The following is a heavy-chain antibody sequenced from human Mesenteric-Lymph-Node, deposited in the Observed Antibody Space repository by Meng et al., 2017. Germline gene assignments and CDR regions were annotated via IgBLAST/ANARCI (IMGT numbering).Heavy chain of an antibody. CDR2: IDQEGSER. V-gene: IGHV3-7*01. CDR1: GFTFSGFR. CDR3: VRSGVAVVATLWD. D-gene: IGHD2-15*01. J-gene: IGHJ4*02. Sequence: GESLKISCAASGFTFSGFRMSLVRQAPGKGLEWVANIDQEGSERSYVDSVKGRFTISRYNDKNSLYLQMDSLRAEDTDIYYCVRSGVAVVATLWDWGQGAPVTVSS.